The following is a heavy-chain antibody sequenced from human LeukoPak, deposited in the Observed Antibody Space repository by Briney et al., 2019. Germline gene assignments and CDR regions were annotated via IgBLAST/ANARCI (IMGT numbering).Heavy chain of an antibody. J-gene: IGHJ2*01. CDR2: IYYSGST. CDR3: ARQDWYFDL. Sequence: SETLSLTCTVSGGSISSSSYYWGWFRQPPGKGLEWIGSIYYSGSTYYNPSLKSRVTISVDTSKNQFSLKLSSVTAADTAVYYCARQDWYFDLWGRGTLVTVSS. V-gene: IGHV4-39*01. CDR1: GGSISSSSYY.